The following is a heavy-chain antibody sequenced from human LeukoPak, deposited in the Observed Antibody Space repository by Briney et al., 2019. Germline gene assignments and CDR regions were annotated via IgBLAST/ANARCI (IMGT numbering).Heavy chain of an antibody. CDR2: ISSGGLTI. J-gene: IGHJ4*02. CDR3: ARDFDYGDYIDF. CDR1: GFTFSSYW. V-gene: IGHV3-48*04. D-gene: IGHD4/OR15-4a*01. Sequence: GGSLRLSCAASGFTFSSYWMSWVRQAPGKGLEWLSYISSGGLTIFYADSVKGRFTISRDNTKNAIYLDMTNLRAEDTAVYYCARDFDYGDYIDFWGQGTLVAVSS.